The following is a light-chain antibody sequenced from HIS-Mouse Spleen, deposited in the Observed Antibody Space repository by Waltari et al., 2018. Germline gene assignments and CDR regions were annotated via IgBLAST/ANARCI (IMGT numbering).Light chain of an antibody. CDR1: ALPKKY. CDR3: YSTDSSCNHRV. CDR2: EES. Sequence: SYELTQPPSVSVSPGQTARITCSGDALPKKYAYWYQQKSGQAPVLVIYEESKRPSGIPGRFSGSSSGTMATWTISGAQVEDEADYYCYSTDSSCNHRVFGGGTKLTVL. J-gene: IGLJ2*01. V-gene: IGLV3-10*01.